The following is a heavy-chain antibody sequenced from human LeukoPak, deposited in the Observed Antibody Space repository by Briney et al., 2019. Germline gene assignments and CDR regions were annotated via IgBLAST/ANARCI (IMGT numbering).Heavy chain of an antibody. CDR2: INHLGSN. Sequence: SETLSLPCPVYGGSFSGYYWSWIRQPPAKGLEWIGEINHLGSNKYYPSLKSRVTTAVDTSKIQFSLKLSSVTAADTAVYYCARGPPDIVVVPAARSILRDLDYWGQGTLVTVSS. J-gene: IGHJ4*02. CDR1: GGSFSGYY. V-gene: IGHV4-34*01. D-gene: IGHD2-2*01. CDR3: ARGPPDIVVVPAARSILRDLDY.